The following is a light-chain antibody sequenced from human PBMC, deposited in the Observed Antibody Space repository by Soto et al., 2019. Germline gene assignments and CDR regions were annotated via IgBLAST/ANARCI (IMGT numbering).Light chain of an antibody. CDR2: DAS. J-gene: IGKJ4*01. CDR1: QGICML. V-gene: IGKV1-33*01. Sequence: EIGRTQCRVSVSVAVGDRATFTCKASQGICMLLAWYQQKPGQAPRLLIYDASNWETGVPYRFSGSGSGTDFNLTISILEPEDFAAYFCQQYGSYPLTFGGGTKVDIK. CDR3: QQYGSYPLT.